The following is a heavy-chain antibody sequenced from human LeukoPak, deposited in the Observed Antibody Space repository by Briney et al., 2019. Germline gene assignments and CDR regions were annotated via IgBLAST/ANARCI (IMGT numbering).Heavy chain of an antibody. D-gene: IGHD3-10*01. CDR3: ARADALLWFGETD. CDR1: GFIFGSYG. V-gene: IGHV3-33*01. CDR2: IWYDGSNK. J-gene: IGHJ4*02. Sequence: GGSLRLSCAASGFIFGSYGIHWIRQAPGKGLEWVAVIWYDGSNKYYADSVKGRFTISRDNSRNALYLQMNSLRAEDTAGYYCARADALLWFGETDWGQGTLVTVSS.